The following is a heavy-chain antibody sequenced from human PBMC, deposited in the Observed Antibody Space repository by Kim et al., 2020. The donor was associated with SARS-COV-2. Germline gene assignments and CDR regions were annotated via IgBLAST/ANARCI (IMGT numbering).Heavy chain of an antibody. CDR2: SNK. Sequence: SNKYYADSVKSRFTISRDNSKNTLYLQMNSLRAEDTAVYYCARGSAAADSWGQGTLVTVSS. D-gene: IGHD6-13*01. V-gene: IGHV3-33*01. J-gene: IGHJ4*02. CDR3: ARGSAAADS.